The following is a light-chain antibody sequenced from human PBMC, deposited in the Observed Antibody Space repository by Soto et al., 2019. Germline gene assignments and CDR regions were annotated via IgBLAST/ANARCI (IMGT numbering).Light chain of an antibody. V-gene: IGKV3-20*01. CDR1: QSVSNNY. J-gene: IGKJ1*01. Sequence: DIVLTQSPCTLSLSPGERATISCRASQSVSNNYLAWYQQKPGQAPMLLIYGSSNRSTGISDRCSSSGSGTDFTLTISRLAHEDSALYYCKHYGSSGTFGQGTKVEIK. CDR3: KHYGSSGT. CDR2: GSS.